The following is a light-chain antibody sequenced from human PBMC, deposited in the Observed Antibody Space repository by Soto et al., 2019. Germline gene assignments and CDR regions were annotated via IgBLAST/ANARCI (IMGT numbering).Light chain of an antibody. CDR2: DVS. CDR1: QNISNY. Sequence: IVLTQSPATLSLSPGKRSTLSCRASQNISNYLIWYQQKPGQAPRLLIYDVSNRATGIPARFSGSGSGTDFTLTINRLEPEDFAVYYCQQYDSSPRTFGQGTKVDIK. J-gene: IGKJ1*01. CDR3: QQYDSSPRT. V-gene: IGKV3-11*01.